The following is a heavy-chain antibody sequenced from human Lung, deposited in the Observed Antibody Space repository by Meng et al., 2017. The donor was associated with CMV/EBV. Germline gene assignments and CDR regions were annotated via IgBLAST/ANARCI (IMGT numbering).Heavy chain of an antibody. D-gene: IGHD3-10*01. V-gene: IGHV4-4*02. CDR1: GDSITNHNW. CDR3: LRRSGGSV. CDR2: IPHRGSS. J-gene: IGHJ1*01. Sequence: QGQLRESGPALVKPSETLSLTWPVSGDSITNHNWWAWVRQPPGKGLEWIGEIPHRGSSAYNPSLKSRVSMSIDKSKNQFSLKLTSVTAADTAVYHCLRRSGGSVWGQGTLVTVSS.